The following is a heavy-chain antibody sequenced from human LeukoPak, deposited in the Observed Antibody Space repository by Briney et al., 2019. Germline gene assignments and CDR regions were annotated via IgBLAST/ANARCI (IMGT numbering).Heavy chain of an antibody. CDR3: AREGGGTKKDSSSRYYYYYYMDV. V-gene: IGHV1-8*01. CDR1: GYTFTSYD. CDR2: MNPNSGNT. D-gene: IGHD6-6*01. Sequence: EAPVKVSCKASGYTFTSYDINWVRQATGQGLEWMGWMNPNSGNTGYAQKFQGRVTMTRNTSISTAYMELSSLRSEDTAVYYCAREGGGTKKDSSSRYYYYYYMDVWGKGTTVTVSS. J-gene: IGHJ6*03.